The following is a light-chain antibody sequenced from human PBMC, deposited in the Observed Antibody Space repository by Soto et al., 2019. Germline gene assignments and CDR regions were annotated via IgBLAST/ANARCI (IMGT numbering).Light chain of an antibody. CDR2: GSS. Sequence: EMVMTQSPASLSVSPGERATLSCRASQSVSSDLAWYQQKPGQAPRLLIYGSSTRATGVPARFSGSGSGTEFTLTISSLQSEDFAMYFCQQYNKWWTFGQGTKVDI. CDR1: QSVSSD. J-gene: IGKJ1*01. CDR3: QQYNKWWT. V-gene: IGKV3-15*01.